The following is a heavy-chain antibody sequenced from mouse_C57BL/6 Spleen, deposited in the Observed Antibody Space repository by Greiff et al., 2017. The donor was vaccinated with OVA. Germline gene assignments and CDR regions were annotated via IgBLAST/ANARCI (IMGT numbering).Heavy chain of an antibody. CDR2: IDPETGGT. Sequence: VKLMESGAELVRPGASVTLSCKASGYTFTDYEMHWVKQTPVHGLEWIGAIDPETGGTAYNQKFKGKAILTADKSSSTAYMELRSLTSEDSAVYYCTRGDYYGSLWYFDVWGTGTTVTVSS. CDR1: GYTFTDYE. CDR3: TRGDYYGSLWYFDV. D-gene: IGHD1-1*01. V-gene: IGHV1-15*01. J-gene: IGHJ1*03.